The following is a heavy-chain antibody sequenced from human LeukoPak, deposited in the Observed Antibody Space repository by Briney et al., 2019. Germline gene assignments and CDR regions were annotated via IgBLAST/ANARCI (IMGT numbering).Heavy chain of an antibody. CDR2: INIDESTA. J-gene: IGHJ6*02. CDR3: ARNEYSSSGSGQVDV. D-gene: IGHD5-18*01. CDR1: GFTFSNYW. V-gene: IGHV3-74*01. Sequence: PGGPLRLSCVASGFTFSNYWLHWVRQAPGKGLVWVSRINIDESTANYADSVKGRFTISRDNAKNTLYLQMNSLRAEDTAVYYCARNEYSSSGSGQVDVWGQGTTVTVSS.